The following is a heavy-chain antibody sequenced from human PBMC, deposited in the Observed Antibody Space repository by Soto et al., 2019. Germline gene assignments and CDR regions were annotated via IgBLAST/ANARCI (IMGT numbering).Heavy chain of an antibody. CDR3: ARHFLGPGSDTIFGVVTIAQPYYYMDV. CDR2: IYPGDSDT. Sequence: GESLKISCKGSGYSFTSYWIGWVRQMPGKGLEWMGIIYPGDSDTRYSPSFQGQVTISADKSISTAYLQWSSLKASDTAMYYCARHFLGPGSDTIFGVVTIAQPYYYMDVWGKGTTVTVSS. D-gene: IGHD3-3*01. V-gene: IGHV5-51*01. J-gene: IGHJ6*03. CDR1: GYSFTSYW.